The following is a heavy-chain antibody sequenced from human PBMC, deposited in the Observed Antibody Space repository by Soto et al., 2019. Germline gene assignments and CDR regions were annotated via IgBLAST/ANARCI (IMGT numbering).Heavy chain of an antibody. CDR2: ISGTGGST. CDR3: ARGGRESSSWYEGY. Sequence: EVQLLESGGGLVQPGGSLRLSCAASGFTFSSYAMSWVRQAPGKGLEWVSAISGTGGSTSYADSVKGRFTISRDNSKNTPYLQMYGLSVGDTAVYYWARGGRESSSWYEGYWGQGTVVTV. CDR1: GFTFSSYA. V-gene: IGHV3-23*01. D-gene: IGHD6-13*01. J-gene: IGHJ4*02.